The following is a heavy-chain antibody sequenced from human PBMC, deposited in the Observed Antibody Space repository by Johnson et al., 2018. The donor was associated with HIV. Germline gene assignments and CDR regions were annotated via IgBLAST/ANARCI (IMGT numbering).Heavy chain of an antibody. Sequence: QVQLVESGGGVVQPGRSLRLSCEAAGFTFSNYGMHWVRQAPGKGLDWVACMWYDGSNKYFADSVKGRFTISRDNSKTTGYMKMNSLRAEATAVYYCARVWYVYGSGSLIDAFDIWGQGTMVTVSS. CDR1: GFTFSNYG. D-gene: IGHD3-10*01. J-gene: IGHJ3*02. CDR2: MWYDGSNK. V-gene: IGHV3-30*19. CDR3: ARVWYVYGSGSLIDAFDI.